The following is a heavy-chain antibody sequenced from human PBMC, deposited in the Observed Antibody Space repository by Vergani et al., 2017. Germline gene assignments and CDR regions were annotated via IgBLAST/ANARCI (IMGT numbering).Heavy chain of an antibody. V-gene: IGHV3-66*02. D-gene: IGHD2-15*01. CDR2: IKSDGRT. CDR3: TRSECSGTTCYGHYFDL. J-gene: IGHJ4*01. Sequence: VELLESGGGLAQPGGSLRVSCSASGFRVTTYYMSWVRQAPGKGLEWVSVIKSDGRTSYAASVRGRFTISRDTSRNAVYLQMNILIVEDTGVYYCTRSECSGTTCYGHYFDLWGHGSLVTVSS. CDR1: GFRVTTYY.